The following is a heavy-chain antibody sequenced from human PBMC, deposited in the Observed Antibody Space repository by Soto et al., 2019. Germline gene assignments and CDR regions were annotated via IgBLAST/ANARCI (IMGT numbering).Heavy chain of an antibody. CDR1: GGSFSGYY. J-gene: IGHJ4*02. CDR2: INHSGST. D-gene: IGHD4-17*01. V-gene: IGHV4-34*01. CDR3: ARADREVDYLGTQFDY. Sequence: SETLSLTCAVYGGSFSGYYWSWIRQPPGKGLEWIGEINHSGSTNYNPSLKSRVTISVDTSKNQFSLKLSSVTAADTAVYYCARADREVDYLGTQFDYWGQGTLVTVSS.